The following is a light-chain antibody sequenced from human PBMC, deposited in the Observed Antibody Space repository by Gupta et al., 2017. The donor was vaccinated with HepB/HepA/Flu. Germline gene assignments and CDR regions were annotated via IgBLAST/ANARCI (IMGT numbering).Light chain of an antibody. J-gene: IGKJ2*01. CDR1: QSISTF. CDR3: QQSHSIPYT. V-gene: IGKV1-39*01. Sequence: DIQMTQSPSSLSASLGDRVTITCRASQSISTFLNWYQQKPGNAPEFLINAASSLQSGVPSRFTGSGSGTDFTLTISSLQAEDFATYYCQQSHSIPYTFGQGTKLEIK. CDR2: AAS.